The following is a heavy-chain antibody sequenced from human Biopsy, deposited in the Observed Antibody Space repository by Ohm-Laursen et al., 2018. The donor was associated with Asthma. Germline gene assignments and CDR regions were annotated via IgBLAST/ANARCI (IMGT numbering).Heavy chain of an antibody. D-gene: IGHD2-15*01. Sequence: SSVKVSCKASGYTFIGCHIHWMRQAPGQGLEWMGRINTNTGNPTYAQGFTGRFVFSLDTSVSTAYLQISSLKADDTAVYYCARGLLGMDVWGQGTTVTVSS. CDR1: GYTFIGCH. J-gene: IGHJ6*02. V-gene: IGHV7-4-1*02. CDR2: INTNTGNP. CDR3: ARGLLGMDV.